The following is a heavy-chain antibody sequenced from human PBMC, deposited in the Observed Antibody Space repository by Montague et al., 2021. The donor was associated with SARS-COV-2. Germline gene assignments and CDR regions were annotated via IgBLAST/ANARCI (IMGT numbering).Heavy chain of an antibody. J-gene: IGHJ6*02. V-gene: IGHV3-33*01. CDR2: IWYDGSNK. CDR1: GFTFSSYG. Sequence: SLRLSCAASGFTFSSYGMHWVRQAPGKGLEWVAVIWYDGSNKYYADSVKGRFTISRDNSKNTLYLQMNSLRAEDTAVYYCARDVYYYDSSGYYYGRYYYYGMDVWGQGTTVIVSS. D-gene: IGHD3-22*01. CDR3: ARDVYYYDSSGYYYGRYYYYGMDV.